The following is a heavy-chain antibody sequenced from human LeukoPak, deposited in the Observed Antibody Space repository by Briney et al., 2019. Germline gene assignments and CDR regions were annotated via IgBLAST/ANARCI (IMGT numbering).Heavy chain of an antibody. V-gene: IGHV1-69*13. D-gene: IGHD2-2*01. CDR3: ASSLHGAAASDY. J-gene: IGHJ3*01. CDR2: IIPIFGTA. Sequence: ASVKVSCKASGGTFSSYAISWVRQAPGQGLEWMGGIIPIFGTANYAQKFQGRVTITADESTSTAYMELSSLRSEDTAVYYCASSLHGAAASDYWGQGTMLTVSS. CDR1: GGTFSSYA.